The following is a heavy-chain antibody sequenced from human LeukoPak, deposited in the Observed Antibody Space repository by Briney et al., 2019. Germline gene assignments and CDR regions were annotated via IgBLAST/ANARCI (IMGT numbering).Heavy chain of an antibody. D-gene: IGHD2-2*01. CDR1: GFTVSSNY. CDR3: AKDSVVVVPAGPWFDP. J-gene: IGHJ5*02. V-gene: IGHV3-53*01. Sequence: GGSLRLSCAASGFTVSSNYMSWVRQAPGKGLEWVSVIYSSGSTYYADSVKGRFTISRDNSKNTLYLQMNSLRAEDTAVYYCAKDSVVVVPAGPWFDPWGQGTLVTVSS. CDR2: IYSSGST.